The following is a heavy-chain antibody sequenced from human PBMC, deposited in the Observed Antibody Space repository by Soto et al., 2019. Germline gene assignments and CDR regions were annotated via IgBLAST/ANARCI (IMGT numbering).Heavy chain of an antibody. D-gene: IGHD3-10*01. CDR1: GFPFSSYE. CDR2: ISSSGTTI. Sequence: VQLVESGGGLVQPGGSLRLSCAASGFPFSSYEMNWVRQAPGKGLECISYISSSGTTIYYADSVKGRFAISRDNAKNSLYLQMSSLRAEDTAVYYCASSYYYGSGTYYKGLGYWGQGTLVTVSS. J-gene: IGHJ4*02. V-gene: IGHV3-48*03. CDR3: ASSYYYGSGTYYKGLGY.